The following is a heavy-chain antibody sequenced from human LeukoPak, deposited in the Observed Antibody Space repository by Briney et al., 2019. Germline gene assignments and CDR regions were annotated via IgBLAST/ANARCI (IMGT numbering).Heavy chain of an antibody. J-gene: IGHJ4*02. D-gene: IGHD3-10*01. CDR1: GFTFSSYA. Sequence: TGGSLRLSCAASGFTFSSYAMHWVRQAPGKGLEWVAVISYDGSNKYYADSVKGRFTISRDNSKNTLYLQMNSLRAEDTAVYYCAKNPYYYYGSGSYYEDYWGQGTLVTVSS. CDR3: AKNPYYYYGSGSYYEDY. CDR2: ISYDGSNK. V-gene: IGHV3-30-3*02.